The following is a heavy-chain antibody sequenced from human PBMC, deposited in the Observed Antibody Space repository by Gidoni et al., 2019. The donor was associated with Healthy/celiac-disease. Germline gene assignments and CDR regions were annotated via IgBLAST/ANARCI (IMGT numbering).Heavy chain of an antibody. CDR3: AREGTGAAAFDY. J-gene: IGHJ4*02. Sequence: QVQLVESGGGVVQPGRSLGLSCAASGFPFSSYAMHWVRQAPGKGLAWVAVISYDGSNKYYADSVKGRFTISRDNSKNTLYLQMNSLRAEDTAVYYCAREGTGAAAFDYWGQGTLVTVSS. V-gene: IGHV3-30*04. CDR2: ISYDGSNK. D-gene: IGHD2-2*01. CDR1: GFPFSSYA.